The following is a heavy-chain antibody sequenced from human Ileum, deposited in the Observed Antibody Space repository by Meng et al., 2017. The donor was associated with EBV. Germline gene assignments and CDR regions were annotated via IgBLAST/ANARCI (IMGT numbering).Heavy chain of an antibody. CDR1: GYTFTTSE. V-gene: IGHV7-4-1*04. J-gene: IGHJ4*02. D-gene: IGHD5-12*01. CDR3: ARSRKEGYDLDPLIEH. Sequence: SLLKPPGTLVEVSCKASGYTFTTSEMSWVRQAPGKGLEWIGWINPNAWNPTYARGFTGLFVFSLETSVSMAYLQSSSLTADDAAVYYCARSRKEGYDLDPLIEHWGQGTLVTASS. CDR2: INPNAWNP.